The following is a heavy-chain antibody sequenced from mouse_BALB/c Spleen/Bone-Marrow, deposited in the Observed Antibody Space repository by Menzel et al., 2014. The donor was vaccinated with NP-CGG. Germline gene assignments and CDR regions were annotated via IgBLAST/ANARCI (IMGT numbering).Heavy chain of an antibody. Sequence: NSGASEMLSCKLSGHTFTSDWINWIKQRPGQCLEWIGRIAPGSGSTYYDEMFKGKATLTVDTSSSTAYIQLSSLSSEDSAVYFCARSYYGRAMDYWGQGTSVTVSS. CDR3: ARSYYGRAMDY. D-gene: IGHD1-1*01. CDR1: GHTFTSDW. V-gene: IGHV1S41*01. CDR2: IAPGSGST. J-gene: IGHJ4*01.